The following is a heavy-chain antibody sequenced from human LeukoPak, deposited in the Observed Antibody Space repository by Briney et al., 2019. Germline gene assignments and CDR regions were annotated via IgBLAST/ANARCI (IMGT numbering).Heavy chain of an antibody. J-gene: IGHJ3*02. CDR2: IYYSGST. D-gene: IGHD1-26*01. Sequence: SQTLSLTCTVSGGSISSGDYYWSWIRQPPGKGLEWMGYIYYSGSTYYNPSLKSRVTISVDTSKNQFSLKLSSVTAADTAVYYCAREKWELLARDAFDIWGQGTMVTVSS. CDR1: GGSISSGDYY. CDR3: AREKWELLARDAFDI. V-gene: IGHV4-30-4*08.